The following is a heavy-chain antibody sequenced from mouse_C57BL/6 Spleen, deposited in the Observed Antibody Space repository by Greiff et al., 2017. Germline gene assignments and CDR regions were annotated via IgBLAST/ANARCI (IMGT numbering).Heavy chain of an antibody. V-gene: IGHV5-9-1*02. D-gene: IGHD2-4*01. CDR1: GFTFSSYA. J-gene: IGHJ3*01. Sequence: EVKLVESGEDLVKPGGSLKLSCAASGFTFSSYAMSWVRQTPEKRLEWVAYISSGGDYIYYADTVKGRFTISRDNARNTLYLQMSSLKSEDTAMYYCTRDYDGFAYWGQGTLVTVSA. CDR3: TRDYDGFAY. CDR2: ISSGGDYI.